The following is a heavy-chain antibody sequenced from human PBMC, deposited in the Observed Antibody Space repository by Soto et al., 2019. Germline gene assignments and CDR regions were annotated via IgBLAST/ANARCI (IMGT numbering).Heavy chain of an antibody. J-gene: IGHJ2*01. Sequence: XGSLILSCAASGVTFGDYYMSWIRQAPGKGLDWVSYISSSSSYTNYADSVKGRFTISRDNAKNSLYLQMNSLRAEDTAVYYCARRNDYWYFDLWGRGTLVTVSS. CDR3: ARRNDYWYFDL. V-gene: IGHV3-11*06. CDR2: ISSSSSYT. CDR1: GVTFGDYY.